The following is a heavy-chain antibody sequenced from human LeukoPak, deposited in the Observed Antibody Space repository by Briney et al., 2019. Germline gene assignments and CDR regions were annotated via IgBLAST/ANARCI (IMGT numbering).Heavy chain of an antibody. CDR3: ARRGMSSSPVDY. CDR2: IYYSGST. CDR1: GGSISSGSYY. V-gene: IGHV4-61*01. J-gene: IGHJ4*02. Sequence: SETLSLTCTVSGGSISSGSYYWSWIRQPPGKGLEWIGYIYYSGSTNYNPSLKSRVTISVDTSKNQFSLKLSSVTAADTAAYYCARRGMSSSPVDYWGQGTLVTVSS. D-gene: IGHD6-13*01.